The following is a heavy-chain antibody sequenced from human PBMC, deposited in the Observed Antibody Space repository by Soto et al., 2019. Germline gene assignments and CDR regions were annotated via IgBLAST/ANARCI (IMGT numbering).Heavy chain of an antibody. CDR2: INAHSGGA. V-gene: IGHV1-2*02. Sequence: ASVKVSCKASGFSFTGYYIHWLRQAPGQGLEWMGWINAHSGGAEYAQKFQGRVTLTRDTSIATAYLTLTSLTSDDTALYYCAKDLTRQLAYWLDPWGQGTQVTVSS. D-gene: IGHD6-6*01. CDR3: AKDLTRQLAYWLDP. CDR1: GFSFTGYY. J-gene: IGHJ5*02.